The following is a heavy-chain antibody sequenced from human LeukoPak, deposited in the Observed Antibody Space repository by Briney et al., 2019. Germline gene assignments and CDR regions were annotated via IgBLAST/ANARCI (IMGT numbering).Heavy chain of an antibody. V-gene: IGHV1-18*01. Sequence: GALVKVSCKASGYTFTSYGISWVRQAPGQGLEWMGWISAYNGNTNYAQKLQGRVTMTTDTSTSTAYMELRSLRSDDTAVYYCARGAMVRGVIIPYYFDYWGQGTLVTVSS. J-gene: IGHJ4*02. CDR2: ISAYNGNT. CDR3: ARGAMVRGVIIPYYFDY. D-gene: IGHD3-10*01. CDR1: GYTFTSYG.